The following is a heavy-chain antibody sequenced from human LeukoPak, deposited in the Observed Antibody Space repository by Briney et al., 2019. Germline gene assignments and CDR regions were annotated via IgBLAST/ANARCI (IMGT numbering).Heavy chain of an antibody. V-gene: IGHV4-59*02. CDR3: ARELVATVVTPDAFDI. Sequence: PSETLSLTCTVSGGSVSSYYWSWIRQPPGKGLEWIGYIYYSGSTNYNPSLKGRVTISVDTSKNQFSLKLSSVTAADTAVYYCARELVATVVTPDAFDIWGQGTMVTVSS. CDR1: GGSVSSYY. D-gene: IGHD4-23*01. CDR2: IYYSGST. J-gene: IGHJ3*02.